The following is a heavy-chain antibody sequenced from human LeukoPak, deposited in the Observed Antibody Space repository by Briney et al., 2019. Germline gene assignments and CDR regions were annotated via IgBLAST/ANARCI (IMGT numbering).Heavy chain of an antibody. D-gene: IGHD3-22*01. CDR3: ARDKAHYYDSSGFLVGCFDP. CDR2: IYTSGST. Sequence: DPSETLSLTCFASGDSITNSYYWNWIRQPAGKGLEWIGRIYTSGSTDYNPSLKSRVTMSIDTSKNQFSLKLTSVTAADTAVYCCARDKAHYYDSSGFLVGCFDPWGQGTLVTVSS. CDR1: GDSITNSYY. J-gene: IGHJ5*02. V-gene: IGHV4-4*07.